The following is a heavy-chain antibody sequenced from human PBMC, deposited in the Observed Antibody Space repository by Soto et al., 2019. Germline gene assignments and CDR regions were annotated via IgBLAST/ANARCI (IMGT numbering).Heavy chain of an antibody. CDR3: ARDDHCGGDCAPASYYYGMDV. J-gene: IGHJ6*02. CDR1: GGTLSSYA. D-gene: IGHD2-21*02. Sequence: FSVKVSCKASGGTLSSYAVSWVRQAPGQGLEWMGGIIPIFGTANYAQKFQGRVTITADESTSTAYMELSSLRSEDTAVYYCARDDHCGGDCAPASYYYGMDVWGQGTTVTVSS. CDR2: IIPIFGTA. V-gene: IGHV1-69*13.